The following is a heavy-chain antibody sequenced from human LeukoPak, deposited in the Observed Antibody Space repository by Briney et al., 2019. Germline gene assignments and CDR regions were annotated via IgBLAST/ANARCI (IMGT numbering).Heavy chain of an antibody. CDR3: ARDLYYYDSSGYYYARVKATGFDY. CDR2: INPSGGST. Sequence: AAVKVSCKSAGYTFTTYYMHWVRQAPGQGLDWMGIINPSGGSTSYAQKFQGRVTMTRDTSTSTVYMELSSLRSEDTAVYYCARDLYYYDSSGYYYARVKATGFDYWGQGTLVTVSS. D-gene: IGHD3-22*01. CDR1: GYTFTTYY. J-gene: IGHJ4*02. V-gene: IGHV1-46*01.